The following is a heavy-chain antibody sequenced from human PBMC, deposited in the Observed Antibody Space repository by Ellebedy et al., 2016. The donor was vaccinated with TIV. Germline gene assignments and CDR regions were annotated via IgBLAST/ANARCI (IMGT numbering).Heavy chain of an antibody. CDR1: GFTFDDYA. D-gene: IGHD2-2*01. CDR3: ARGDIVVVPAADDAFDI. V-gene: IGHV3-9*01. CDR2: ISWNSGSI. Sequence: SLKISXAASGFTFDDYAMHWVRQAPGKGLEWVSGISWNSGSIGYADSVKGRFTISRDNAKNSLYLQMNSLRAEDTAVYYCARGDIVVVPAADDAFDIWGQGTMVTVSS. J-gene: IGHJ3*02.